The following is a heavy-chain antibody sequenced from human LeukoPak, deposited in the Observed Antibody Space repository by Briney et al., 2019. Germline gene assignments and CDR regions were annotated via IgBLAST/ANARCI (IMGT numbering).Heavy chain of an antibody. CDR2: ISAYNGNT. CDR3: TSTGYSGHDPLHY. CDR1: GYTFTSYG. Sequence: AAVKVSCRASGYTFTSYGISWVRQAPGQGLEWMGWISAYNGNTTYAQTLQGRVTMTTDTSTSTAYMELRSLRSDDTAVYYCTSTGYSGHDPLHYWGRGTLVTVSS. V-gene: IGHV1-18*01. D-gene: IGHD5-12*01. J-gene: IGHJ4*02.